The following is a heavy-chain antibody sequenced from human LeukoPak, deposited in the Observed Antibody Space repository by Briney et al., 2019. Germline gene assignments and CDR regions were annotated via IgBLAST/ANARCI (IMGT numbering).Heavy chain of an antibody. CDR2: ISGSGGST. CDR1: GFTFSSYA. V-gene: IGHV3-23*01. Sequence: GGSLRLSCAASGFTFSSYAMSWVRQAPGKGLEWVSAISGSGGSTYHADSVKGRFTISRDNSKNTLYLQMNSLRAEDTAVYYCATPIYDYVWGSYRYTGGSHDYWGQGTLVTVSS. D-gene: IGHD3-16*02. J-gene: IGHJ4*02. CDR3: ATPIYDYVWGSYRYTGGSHDY.